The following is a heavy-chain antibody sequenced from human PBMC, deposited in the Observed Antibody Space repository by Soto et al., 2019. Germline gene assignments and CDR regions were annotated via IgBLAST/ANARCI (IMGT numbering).Heavy chain of an antibody. CDR3: ATYASGTYYFFDY. CDR2: IYYTGST. J-gene: IGHJ4*02. D-gene: IGHD3-10*01. CDR1: GGSISDHD. V-gene: IGHV4-59*11. Sequence: VTYTVSGGSISDHDWRWILKPPGKGLEWIGYIYYTGSTNYNPSLKSRVTISLDTSKNQFSLRLSSVTAADTAVYYCATYASGTYYFFDYWGQGTLVTVSS.